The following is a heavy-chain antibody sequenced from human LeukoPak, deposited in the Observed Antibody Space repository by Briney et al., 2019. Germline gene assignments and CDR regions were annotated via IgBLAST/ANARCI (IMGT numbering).Heavy chain of an antibody. Sequence: GGSLRLSCAASGFTLSDYLMSWIRQTPGKGLQWVSYISTRSSYTNYADSVKGRFTISRDNAKNSLYLEMNSLRAEDTAVYYCARGEMDYSMDVWGQGTTVTVSS. D-gene: IGHD5-24*01. CDR2: ISTRSSYT. CDR3: ARGEMDYSMDV. V-gene: IGHV3-11*05. J-gene: IGHJ6*02. CDR1: GFTLSDYL.